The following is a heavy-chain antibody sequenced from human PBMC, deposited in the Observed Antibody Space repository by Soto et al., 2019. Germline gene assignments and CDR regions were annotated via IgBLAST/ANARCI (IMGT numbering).Heavy chain of an antibody. J-gene: IGHJ3*01. D-gene: IGHD1-1*01. CDR2: ISDSGAT. CDR1: GFTFSNYA. CDR3: ARVRTQHTSFDAFNV. V-gene: IGHV3-23*01. Sequence: VQLLESGGGSLQTGGSLRLSCAASGFTFSNYAMGWLRQAPGKGLECVSIISDSGATFYAASVQGRFTISRDNSKNTLHLQVNSLRAEDTAVYFCARVRTQHTSFDAFNVWGQGTMVTVSS.